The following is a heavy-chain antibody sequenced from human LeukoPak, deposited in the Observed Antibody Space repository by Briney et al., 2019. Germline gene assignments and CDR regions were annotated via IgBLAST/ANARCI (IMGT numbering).Heavy chain of an antibody. CDR2: ISGSGSTI. V-gene: IGHV3-11*01. CDR1: GFIFSDYY. J-gene: IGHJ3*02. CDR3: GRDFGLSGTKRSFDI. Sequence: GGSLKLSCAASGFIFSDYYMGWIRQAPGKGLEWVSYISGSGSTIFYADSVKGRFTISRDNAKNSMHLQMNSLRAEDTAVYYCGRDFGLSGTKRSFDIWGQGTMVTVSS. D-gene: IGHD1-7*01.